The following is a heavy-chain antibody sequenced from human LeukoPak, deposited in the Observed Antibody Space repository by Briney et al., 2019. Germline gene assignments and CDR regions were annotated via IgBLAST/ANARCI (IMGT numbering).Heavy chain of an antibody. CDR3: ARGVPAAIVNYYYYYVDV. CDR1: GGSFGGYY. V-gene: IGHV4-34*01. J-gene: IGHJ6*03. CDR2: INHSGST. Sequence: PSETLSLTCAVYGGSFGGYYWSWIRQPPGKGLEWIGEINHSGSTNYNPSLKSRVTISVDTSKNQFSLKLSSVTAADTAVYYCARGVPAAIVNYYYYYVDVWGKGTTVTVSS. D-gene: IGHD2-2*01.